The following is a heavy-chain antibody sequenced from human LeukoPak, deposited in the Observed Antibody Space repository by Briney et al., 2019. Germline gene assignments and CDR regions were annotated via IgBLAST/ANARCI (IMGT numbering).Heavy chain of an antibody. Sequence: GRSLRLSCAASGFTFSSYSMSWVRQAPGKGLEWVSAISGSGGSTYYADSVKGRFTISRDNSKNALYLQMNSLRAEDTAVYYCAKGYSGNHGSYSPGDAFDIWGQGTMVTVSS. CDR3: AKGYSGNHGSYSPGDAFDI. CDR2: ISGSGGST. J-gene: IGHJ3*02. V-gene: IGHV3-23*01. D-gene: IGHD1-26*01. CDR1: GFTFSSYS.